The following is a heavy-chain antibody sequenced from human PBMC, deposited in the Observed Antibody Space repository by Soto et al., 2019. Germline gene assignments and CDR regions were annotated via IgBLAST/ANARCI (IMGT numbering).Heavy chain of an antibody. V-gene: IGHV3-33*01. D-gene: IGHD3-10*01. CDR1: GFTFSSYG. CDR2: IWYDGSNK. Sequence: QVQLVESGGGVVQPGRSLRLSCAASGFTFSSYGMHWVRQAPGKGLEWVAVIWYDGSNKYYADSVKGRFTISRDNSKNTLYLQMNSLRVEDTAVYYCARSSGSYYRQGNWFDPWGQGTLGTVSS. CDR3: ARSSGSYYRQGNWFDP. J-gene: IGHJ5*02.